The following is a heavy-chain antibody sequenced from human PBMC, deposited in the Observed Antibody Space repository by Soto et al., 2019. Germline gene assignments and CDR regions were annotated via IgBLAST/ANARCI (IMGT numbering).Heavy chain of an antibody. J-gene: IGHJ6*03. D-gene: IGHD6-13*01. CDR3: ATGIAAAGSYYYYMDV. V-gene: IGHV4-59*12. CDR1: GGSISSYH. Sequence: SETLSLTCTVSGGSISSYHWSWIRQPPGKGLEWIGEIYNSGSTNYNPSLKSRVTISVDTSKNQFSLKLSSVTAADTAVYYCATGIAAAGSYYYYMDVWGKGTTVTVSS. CDR2: IYNSGST.